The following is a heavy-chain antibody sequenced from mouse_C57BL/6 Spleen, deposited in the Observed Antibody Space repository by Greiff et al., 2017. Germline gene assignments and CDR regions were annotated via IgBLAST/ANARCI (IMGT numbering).Heavy chain of an antibody. V-gene: IGHV1-39*01. Sequence: EVQLQQSGPELAKPGASVKISCKASGYSFTDYNMNWVKQSNGKSLEWIGVINPNYGTTSYNQKFKGKATLTVDKPSSTAYMQLSSLASEDSAVYYCAHPTVGYAKDYWGQGTSVTVSS. CDR3: AHPTVGYAKDY. CDR2: INPNYGTT. CDR1: GYSFTDYN. D-gene: IGHD1-1*01. J-gene: IGHJ4*01.